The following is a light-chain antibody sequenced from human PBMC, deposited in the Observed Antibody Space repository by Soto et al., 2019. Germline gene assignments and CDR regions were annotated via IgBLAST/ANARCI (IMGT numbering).Light chain of an antibody. CDR1: ISDVGAYNY. Sequence: QSALTQPASVSGSPGQSITISCTGTISDVGAYNYVSWFQQHPGKAPTLIISEVSNRPSGVSNRFSGSKSGNAASLPISGLQAEDEADYFCFSFTTDWTHVFGTGTKLTVL. CDR3: FSFTTDWTHV. J-gene: IGLJ1*01. V-gene: IGLV2-14*01. CDR2: EVS.